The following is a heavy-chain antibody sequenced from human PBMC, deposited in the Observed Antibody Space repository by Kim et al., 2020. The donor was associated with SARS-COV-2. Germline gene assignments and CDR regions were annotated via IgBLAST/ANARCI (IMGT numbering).Heavy chain of an antibody. V-gene: IGHV2-5*02. D-gene: IGHD3-16*01. CDR2: IYWDDDK. CDR3: AHRRGRNLVFWDYFDY. Sequence: SGPTLVKPTQTLTLTCTFSGFSLSTSGVGVGWIRQPPGKALEWLALIYWDDDKRYSPSLKSRLTITKDTSKNQVVLTMTNMDPVDTATYYCAHRRGRNLVFWDYFDYWGQGTLVTVSS. CDR1: GFSLSTSGVG. J-gene: IGHJ4*02.